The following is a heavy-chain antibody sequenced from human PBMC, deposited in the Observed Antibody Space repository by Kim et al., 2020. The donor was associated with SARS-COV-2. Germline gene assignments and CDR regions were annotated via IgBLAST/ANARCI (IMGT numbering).Heavy chain of an antibody. CDR3: AGNYYDSSGYNDY. J-gene: IGHJ4*02. Sequence: YAQKFQGRVTMTRDTSTSTVYMELSSMRSEDTAVYYCAGNYYDSSGYNDYWGQGTLVTVSS. D-gene: IGHD3-22*01. V-gene: IGHV1-46*01.